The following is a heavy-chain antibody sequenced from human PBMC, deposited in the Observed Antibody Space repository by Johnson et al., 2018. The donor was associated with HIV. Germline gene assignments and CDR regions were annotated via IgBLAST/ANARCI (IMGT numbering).Heavy chain of an antibody. CDR1: GFTVSSNY. CDR2: IYSGGST. D-gene: IGHD3-10*01. CDR3: ARDPLLHGSTFDM. J-gene: IGHJ3*02. Sequence: EVQLVESGGALVQPGGSLRLSCAASGFTVSSNYMSWVRQAPGKGLEWVSLIYSGGSTYYTDSVKGRFTISRDNAKNTLYLQMNSLRAEDTAVYYCARDPLLHGSTFDMWGQGTMVTVSS. V-gene: IGHV3-66*01.